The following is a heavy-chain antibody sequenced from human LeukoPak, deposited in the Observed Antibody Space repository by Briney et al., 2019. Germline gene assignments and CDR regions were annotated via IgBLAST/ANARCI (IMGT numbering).Heavy chain of an antibody. CDR3: ARTLADFWSGYYTGAFDY. V-gene: IGHV4-38-2*02. CDR2: IYHSGNT. CDR1: GYSISIGYY. D-gene: IGHD3-3*01. J-gene: IGHJ4*02. Sequence: SETLSLTCTVSGYSISIGYYLVWTRQPPGKGLDWIGSIYHSGNTYYNPCIKSRVTISVDKSKSQFLLKLSSVPAADTAVYYCARTLADFWSGYYTGAFDYWGQGTLVTVSS.